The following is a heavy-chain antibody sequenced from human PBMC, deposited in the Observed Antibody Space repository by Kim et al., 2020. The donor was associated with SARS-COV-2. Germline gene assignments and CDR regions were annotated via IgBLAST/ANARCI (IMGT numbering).Heavy chain of an antibody. J-gene: IGHJ6*02. Sequence: GGSLRLSCAASGFTVSSNYMSWVRQAPGKGLEWVSVIYSGGSTYYADSVKGRFTISRDNSKNTLYLQMNSLRAEDTAVYYCARDWVVRGVQHYYGMDVWGQGTTVTVSS. CDR1: GFTVSSNY. V-gene: IGHV3-66*01. D-gene: IGHD3-10*01. CDR3: ARDWVVRGVQHYYGMDV. CDR2: IYSGGST.